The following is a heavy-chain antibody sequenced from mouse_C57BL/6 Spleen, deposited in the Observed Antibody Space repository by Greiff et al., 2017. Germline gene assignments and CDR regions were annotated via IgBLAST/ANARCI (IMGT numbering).Heavy chain of an antibody. J-gene: IGHJ2*01. CDR3: ARRGTGFDY. D-gene: IGHD3-3*01. Sequence: QVQLQQPGAELVMPGASVKLSCKASGYTFTSYWMHWVKQRPGQGLEWIGVIDPSDSYTNYNQKFKGKSTLTVDKSSSTAYMQLSSLTSESSAVYYCARRGTGFDYWGQGTTLTVSS. V-gene: IGHV1-69*01. CDR2: IDPSDSYT. CDR1: GYTFTSYW.